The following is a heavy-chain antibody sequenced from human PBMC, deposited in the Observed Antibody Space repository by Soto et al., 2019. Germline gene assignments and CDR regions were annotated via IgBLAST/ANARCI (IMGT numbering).Heavy chain of an antibody. V-gene: IGHV4-59*01. CDR2: IYYSGST. CDR3: ASGSYSSSWYQNRRFLPYYYYYMDV. D-gene: IGHD6-13*01. J-gene: IGHJ6*03. Sequence: SETLSLTCTVSGGSISSYYWSWIRQPPGKGLEWIGYIYYSGSTNYNPSLKSRVTISVDTSKNQFSLKLSSVTAADTAVYYCASGSYSSSWYQNRRFLPYYYYYMDVWGKGTTVTVSS. CDR1: GGSISSYY.